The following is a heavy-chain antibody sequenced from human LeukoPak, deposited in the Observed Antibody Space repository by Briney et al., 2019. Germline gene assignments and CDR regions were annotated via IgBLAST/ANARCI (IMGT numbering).Heavy chain of an antibody. CDR1: GYTFTSYY. D-gene: IGHD1-26*01. CDR3: ARDHSGSYSGGY. V-gene: IGHV1-46*01. CDR2: INPSGGST. J-gene: IGHJ4*02. Sequence: RASVKVSCKASGYTFTSYYMHWVRQAPGQGLEWMGIINPSGGSTSYAQKFQGRVTMTRDMSTSTVYMELRSLRSDDTAVYYCARDHSGSYSGGYWGQGTLVTVSS.